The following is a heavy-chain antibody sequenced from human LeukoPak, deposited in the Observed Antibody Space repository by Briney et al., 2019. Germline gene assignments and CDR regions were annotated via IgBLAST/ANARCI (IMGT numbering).Heavy chain of an antibody. CDR1: GFTFSSYW. CDR2: IKQDGSEK. Sequence: GGSLRLSCAASGFTFSSYWMSWVRQAPGKGLEWVANIKQDGSEKYYVDSVKGRFTISRDNAKNSLYLQMNSLRAEDTAVYYCARDGIVATIKGDYWGQGTLVTVSS. D-gene: IGHD5-12*01. V-gene: IGHV3-7*01. CDR3: ARDGIVATIKGDY. J-gene: IGHJ4*02.